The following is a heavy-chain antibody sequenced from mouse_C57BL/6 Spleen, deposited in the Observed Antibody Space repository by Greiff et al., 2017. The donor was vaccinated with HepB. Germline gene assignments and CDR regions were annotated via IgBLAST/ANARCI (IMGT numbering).Heavy chain of an antibody. V-gene: IGHV1-53*01. CDR2: INPSNGGT. Sequence: QVQLKQPGPELVKPGASVKLSCKASGYTFTSYWMHWLKQRPGQGLEWIGNINPSNGGTNYNEKFKSKATLTVDKSSSTAYMQLSSLTSEDSAVYYCARGNWYYYAMDYWGQGTSVTVSS. J-gene: IGHJ4*01. CDR1: GYTFTSYW. D-gene: IGHD4-1*01. CDR3: ARGNWYYYAMDY.